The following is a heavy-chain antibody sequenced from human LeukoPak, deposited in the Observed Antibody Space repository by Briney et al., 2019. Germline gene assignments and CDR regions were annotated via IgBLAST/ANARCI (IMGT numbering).Heavy chain of an antibody. Sequence: GGSLRLSCAASGFTFSSYSMNWVRQAPGKGLEWVSSISSSSSYIYYADSVKGRITISRDNAKNSLYLQMNSLRAEDTAVYHCARVGVDCSSTSCYTRVKPYYYYYMDVWGKGTTVTVSS. J-gene: IGHJ6*03. CDR2: ISSSSSYI. V-gene: IGHV3-21*01. CDR3: ARVGVDCSSTSCYTRVKPYYYYYMDV. CDR1: GFTFSSYS. D-gene: IGHD2-2*02.